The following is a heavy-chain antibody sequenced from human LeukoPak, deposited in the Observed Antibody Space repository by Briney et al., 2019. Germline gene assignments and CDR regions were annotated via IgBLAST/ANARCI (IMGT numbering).Heavy chain of an antibody. CDR1: GFTFSDYY. CDR2: ISSSGSTI. J-gene: IGHJ6*02. CDR3: ARGLRDSGSSNYYYGMDV. V-gene: IGHV3-11*01. Sequence: GGSLRLSCAASGFTFSDYYMSWIRQAPGKGLEWVSYISSSGSTIYYADSVKGRFTISRENAKNSLYLQMNSLRAEDTAVYYCARGLRDSGSSNYYYGMDVWGQGTTVTVSS. D-gene: IGHD1-26*01.